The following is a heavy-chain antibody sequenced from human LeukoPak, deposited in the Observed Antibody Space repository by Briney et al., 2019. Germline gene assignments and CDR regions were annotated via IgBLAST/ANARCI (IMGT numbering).Heavy chain of an antibody. D-gene: IGHD3-10*01. Sequence: SETLSLTCTVSGGSISSSDYYWGWIRQPPGKGLEWIGSIFYSGSTYYNPSLKSPVTISADMSRNYFSLRLSSVTAADTATYYCARHRRYYGSGSYYSDFDSWGQGILVTVSS. CDR1: GGSISSSDYY. J-gene: IGHJ4*02. V-gene: IGHV4-39*01. CDR2: IFYSGST. CDR3: ARHRRYYGSGSYYSDFDS.